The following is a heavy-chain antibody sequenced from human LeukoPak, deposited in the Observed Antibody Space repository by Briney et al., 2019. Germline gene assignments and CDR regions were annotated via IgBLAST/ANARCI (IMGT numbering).Heavy chain of an antibody. J-gene: IGHJ4*02. D-gene: IGHD3-22*01. Sequence: GGSLRLSCAASGFTFSSYAMHWVRQAPGKGLEWVAVISYDGSNKYYADSVKGRFTISRDNSKNTLYLQMNSLGAEGTAVYYCARIFDSSGFDYWGQGTLVTVSS. V-gene: IGHV3-30-3*01. CDR1: GFTFSSYA. CDR2: ISYDGSNK. CDR3: ARIFDSSGFDY.